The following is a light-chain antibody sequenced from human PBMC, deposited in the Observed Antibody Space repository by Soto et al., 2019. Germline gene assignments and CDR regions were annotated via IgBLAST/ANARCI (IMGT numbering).Light chain of an antibody. J-gene: IGKJ5*01. CDR1: QSITRY. Sequence: DIQMTQSPSSLSASVGDRVTITCRTSQSITRYLNWYQQHPGRAPKLLISGASTLQSGVPSKISGSGSGTDFTLTISSLQPEDFATYYCQQSYSTPPTFGQGTRLEIK. CDR2: GAS. V-gene: IGKV1-39*01. CDR3: QQSYSTPPT.